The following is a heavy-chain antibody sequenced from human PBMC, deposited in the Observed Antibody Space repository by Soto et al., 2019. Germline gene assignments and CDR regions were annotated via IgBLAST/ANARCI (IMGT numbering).Heavy chain of an antibody. CDR3: ARGTRDTEVKFDH. CDR2: IYTSGST. V-gene: IGHV4-4*07. D-gene: IGHD2-21*01. Sequence: SETLSLTFTVSGGSISSYYRSWIRQPAGKGLEWIGRIYTSGSTNYNPSLKSRVNMSVDMPKSQFSLRLSAVTAADAAIYYCARGTRDTEVKFDHWGQGTLVTVSS. CDR1: GGSISSYY. J-gene: IGHJ4*02.